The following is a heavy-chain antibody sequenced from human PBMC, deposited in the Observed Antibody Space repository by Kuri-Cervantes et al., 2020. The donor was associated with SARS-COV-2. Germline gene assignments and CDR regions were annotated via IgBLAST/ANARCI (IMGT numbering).Heavy chain of an antibody. CDR3: ARVQWQGNYYYGMDV. CDR1: GGTFSSYA. J-gene: IGHJ6*02. D-gene: IGHD6-19*01. CDR2: IIPIFGTA. Sequence: SVKVSCKASGGTFSSYAISWVRQAPGQGLEWMGGIIPIFGTANYAQKSQGRVTITADKSTSTAYMELSSLRSEDTAVYYCARVQWQGNYYYGMDVWGQGTTVTVSS. V-gene: IGHV1-69*06.